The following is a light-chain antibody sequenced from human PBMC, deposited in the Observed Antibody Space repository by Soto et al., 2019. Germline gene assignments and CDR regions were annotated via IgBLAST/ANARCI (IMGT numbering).Light chain of an antibody. J-gene: IGKJ1*01. CDR1: QSITNW. V-gene: IGKV1-5*01. Sequence: DIQMTQSPSTLSASVGDRVTIACRASQSITNWLAWYQQKPGKAPKLLIYDASTLESGVPSRFSGSGAGTEFTLTISSLQPDDFATYYCQQYYLYSPRTFGQGTKVDIK. CDR2: DAS. CDR3: QQYYLYSPRT.